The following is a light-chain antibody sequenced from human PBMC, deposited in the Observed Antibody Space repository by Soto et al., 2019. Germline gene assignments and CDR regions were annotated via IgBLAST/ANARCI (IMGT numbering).Light chain of an antibody. CDR1: QSVSSN. CDR3: QQRSVWPIT. CDR2: GAS. Sequence: EMVMTQSPATLSVSPGERATLSCRASQSVSSNLAWYQQKPGQAPRLLIYGASSRATGVPARFSGSGSGTDFTLTISSLEPEDFAVYYCQQRSVWPITFGQGTRLEIK. J-gene: IGKJ5*01. V-gene: IGKV3-11*01.